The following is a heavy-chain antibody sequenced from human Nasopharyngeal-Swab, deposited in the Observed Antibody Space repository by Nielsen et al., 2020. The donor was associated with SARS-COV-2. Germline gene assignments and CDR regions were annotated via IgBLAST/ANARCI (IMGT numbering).Heavy chain of an antibody. D-gene: IGHD3-22*01. CDR1: GGSISSSSYY. CDR3: ARVSGITMIVVVMVGAFDI. J-gene: IGHJ3*02. Sequence: SETLSLTCTVSGGSISSSSYYWGWIRQPPGKGLEWIGSIYYSGRTYNNPSLKSRVTISVDPSKNQFSLKLSSVTAADTAVYYCARVSGITMIVVVMVGAFDIWGQGTMVTVSS. CDR2: IYYSGRT. V-gene: IGHV4-39*01.